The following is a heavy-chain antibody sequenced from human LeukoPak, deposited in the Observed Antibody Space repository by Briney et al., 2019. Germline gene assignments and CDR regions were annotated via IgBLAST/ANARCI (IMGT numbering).Heavy chain of an antibody. D-gene: IGHD6-6*01. Sequence: SQTLSLTCTVSGGSISSGDYYWSWIRQPPGKGLEWIGYIYYSGSTYYNPSLKSRVTISVDTSKNQFSLKLSSVTAADTAVYYCARGALDSGSSDIFDYWGQGTLVTVSS. V-gene: IGHV4-30-4*01. CDR1: GGSISSGDYY. CDR3: ARGALDSGSSDIFDY. CDR2: IYYSGST. J-gene: IGHJ4*02.